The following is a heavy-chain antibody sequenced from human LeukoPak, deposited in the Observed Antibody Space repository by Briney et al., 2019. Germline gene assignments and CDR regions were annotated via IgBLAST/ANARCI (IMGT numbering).Heavy chain of an antibody. CDR3: AKDSGYSYGWDYFDY. V-gene: IGHV3-7*03. CDR1: GFTFSNYW. CDR2: IKQDRSEK. D-gene: IGHD5-18*01. J-gene: IGHJ4*02. Sequence: GGSLRLSCAASGFTFSNYWMSWVRQAPGKGLEWVANIKQDRSEKYYVDSVKGRFTISRDDAKNSLYLQMNSLRAEDTALYYCAKDSGYSYGWDYFDYWGQGTLVTVSS.